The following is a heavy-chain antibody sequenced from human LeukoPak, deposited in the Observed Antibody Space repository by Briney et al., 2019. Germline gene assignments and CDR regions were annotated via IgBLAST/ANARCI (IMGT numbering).Heavy chain of an antibody. V-gene: IGHV3-30*19. D-gene: IGHD3-22*01. Sequence: PGGSLRLSCAASGFIFSNYGMHWVRQAPGKGLEWVAVISYDGSNKYYADSVKGRFTISRDNSKNTLYLQMNSLRAEDTAVYYCARAHDSSGYCLDYWGQGTLVTVSS. CDR1: GFIFSNYG. CDR2: ISYDGSNK. J-gene: IGHJ4*02. CDR3: ARAHDSSGYCLDY.